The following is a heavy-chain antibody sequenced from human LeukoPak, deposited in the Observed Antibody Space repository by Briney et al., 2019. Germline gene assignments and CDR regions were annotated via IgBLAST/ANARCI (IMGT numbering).Heavy chain of an antibody. J-gene: IGHJ6*03. Sequence: SQTLFLTCTVSGGSLSSGSYYWSWIRQPAGKGLEWIGRIYTSGSTNYNPPLKSRVTISVDTSKNQFSLKLSSVTAADTAVYYCARDLAVVVPAADPYYYYYYMDVWGKGTTVTVSS. CDR3: ARDLAVVVPAADPYYYYYYMDV. V-gene: IGHV4-61*02. CDR1: GGSLSSGSYY. CDR2: IYTSGST. D-gene: IGHD2-2*01.